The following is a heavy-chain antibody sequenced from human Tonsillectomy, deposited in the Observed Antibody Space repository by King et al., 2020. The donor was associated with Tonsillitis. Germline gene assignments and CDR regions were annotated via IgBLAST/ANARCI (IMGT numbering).Heavy chain of an antibody. CDR1: GFYFYEYS. D-gene: IGHD3-3*02. J-gene: IGHJ5*01. CDR3: AKDSHFWSGSSLYS. Sequence: VQLVESGGGVVPPGGSLRISCAASGFYFYEYSMPGVRLAPGKGMAWVTHISGECVGTYYADSLKGRFTISSDNRRNSLYLQMNSLRTEDTALYYCAKDSHFWSGSSLYSCGHGTLFTVSP. CDR2: ISGECVGT. V-gene: IGHV3-43*02.